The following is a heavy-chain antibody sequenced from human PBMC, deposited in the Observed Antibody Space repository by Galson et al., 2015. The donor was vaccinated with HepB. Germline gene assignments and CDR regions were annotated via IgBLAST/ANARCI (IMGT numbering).Heavy chain of an antibody. Sequence: SVKVSCKASGGTLSSHTFSWVRQAPGQGLEWLGRIIPILGITKSAQKFQGRVTITADKSTTTTYLELVTLRPEDTALYYCATEGGPHSGTYDGVGHLQHWGQGTLVIVSS. J-gene: IGHJ1*01. D-gene: IGHD1-26*01. CDR3: ATEGGPHSGTYDGVGHLQH. CDR1: GGTLSSHT. V-gene: IGHV1-69*04. CDR2: IIPILGIT.